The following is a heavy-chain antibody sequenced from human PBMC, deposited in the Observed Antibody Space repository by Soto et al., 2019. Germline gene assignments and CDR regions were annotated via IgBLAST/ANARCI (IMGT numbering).Heavy chain of an antibody. CDR1: GSSISSSSYY. CDR2: ISYSGGT. CDR3: ARHSDWFDP. Sequence: QLQLQESGPGLVKPSETLSLTCSVSGSSISSSSYYWGCIRQPPGKGLEWIGSISYSGGTYYNLSLKSRVTVSVDTSKNQFSLKVTSVTAADTAVYYCARHSDWFDPWGQGTLVTVSS. J-gene: IGHJ5*02. V-gene: IGHV4-39*01.